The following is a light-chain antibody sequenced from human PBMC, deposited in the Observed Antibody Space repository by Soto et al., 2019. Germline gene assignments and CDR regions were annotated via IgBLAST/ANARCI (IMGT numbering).Light chain of an antibody. CDR3: QSYDSSLSGSRV. CDR2: GNS. Sequence: VVTPPPSVSGAPGQRVTISCTGSSSNIGAGYDVHWYQQLPGTAPKLLIYGNSNRPSGVPDRFSGSKSGTSASLAITGLQAEDEADYYCQSYDSSLSGSRVFGGGTKLTVL. V-gene: IGLV1-40*01. CDR1: SSNIGAGYD. J-gene: IGLJ3*02.